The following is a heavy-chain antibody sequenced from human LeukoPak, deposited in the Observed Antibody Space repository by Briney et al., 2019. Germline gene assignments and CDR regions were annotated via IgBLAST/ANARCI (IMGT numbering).Heavy chain of an antibody. CDR1: GFTFSSYS. D-gene: IGHD3-16*02. J-gene: IGHJ3*02. V-gene: IGHV3-21*01. CDR3: AREGVYAPDPSSYHRDAFDI. CDR2: ISSSSSYI. Sequence: GGSLRLSCAASGFTFSSYSMNWVRQAPGKGLEWVSSISSSSSYIYYADSVKGRFTISRDNAKNSLYLQMNSLRAEDTAVYYCAREGVYAPDPSSYHRDAFDIWGQGTVVIVSS.